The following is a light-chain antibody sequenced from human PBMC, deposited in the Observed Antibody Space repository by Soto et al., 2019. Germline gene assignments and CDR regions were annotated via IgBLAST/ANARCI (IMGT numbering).Light chain of an antibody. CDR2: GAS. CDR3: QQYDSTPWT. CDR1: QSLSTNS. J-gene: IGKJ1*01. Sequence: EIVLSQSPGTLSLSPGERAALSCRASQSLSTNSLAWYQQKPGHGPRLLIYGASRRATGIPDRFSASESGTDFILTISSLEPEDFAVYFCQQYDSTPWTFGQGTSVESK. V-gene: IGKV3-20*01.